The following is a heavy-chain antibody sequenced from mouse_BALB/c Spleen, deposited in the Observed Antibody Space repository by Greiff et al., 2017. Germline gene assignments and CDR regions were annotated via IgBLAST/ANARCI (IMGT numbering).Heavy chain of an antibody. V-gene: IGHV5-6-4*01. CDR3: TRWGLRDAMDY. D-gene: IGHD2-4*01. Sequence: DVQLVESGGGLVKPGGSLKLSCAASGFTFSSYTMSWVRQTPEKRLEWVATISSGGSYTYYPDSVKGRFTISRDNAKNTLYLQMSSLKSEDTAMYYCTRWGLRDAMDYWGQGTSVTVSS. J-gene: IGHJ4*01. CDR2: ISSGGSYT. CDR1: GFTFSSYT.